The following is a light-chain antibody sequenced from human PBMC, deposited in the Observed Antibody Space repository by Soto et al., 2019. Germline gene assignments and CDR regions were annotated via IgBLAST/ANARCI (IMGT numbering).Light chain of an antibody. J-gene: IGKJ2*01. CDR3: QQYKSYSPFT. CDR1: QRIDNW. CDR2: QAS. Sequence: DIQMTQSPSTLSAAVGDRVTITCRASQRIDNWLAWYQQKPGKAPKLLIYQASSLETGVPSRFSGSGSGTEFTLTISSLQPDDLATYYCQQYKSYSPFTFGQGTRLEIK. V-gene: IGKV1-5*03.